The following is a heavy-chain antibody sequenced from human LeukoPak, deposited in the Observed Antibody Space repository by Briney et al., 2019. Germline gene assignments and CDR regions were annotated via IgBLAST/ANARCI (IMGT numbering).Heavy chain of an antibody. CDR1: GYTFTGYY. Sequence: GASVKVSCKASGYTFTGYYMHWVRQAPGQGLEWMAWIDPNSGGTIYSQKFQGRVTLTRDTSISTAYMELSGLRSDDTAVYYCAREDHYDSSGYYYDHDAFDIWGQGTMVTVSS. CDR2: IDPNSGGT. D-gene: IGHD3-22*01. V-gene: IGHV1-2*02. J-gene: IGHJ3*02. CDR3: AREDHYDSSGYYYDHDAFDI.